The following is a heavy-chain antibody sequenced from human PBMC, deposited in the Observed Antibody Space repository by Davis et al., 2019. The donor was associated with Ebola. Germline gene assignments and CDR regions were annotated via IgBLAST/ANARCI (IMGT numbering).Heavy chain of an antibody. CDR3: ARAMIVGDWGMDV. V-gene: IGHV3-30-3*01. D-gene: IGHD3-22*01. CDR1: GFTFSSYA. J-gene: IGHJ6*02. CDR2: ISYDGSNK. Sequence: GESLKISCAASGFTFSSYAMSWVRQAPGKGLEWVAVISYDGSNKYYADSVKGRFTISRDNSKNTLYLQMNSLRAEDTAVYYCARAMIVGDWGMDVWGQGTTVTVSS.